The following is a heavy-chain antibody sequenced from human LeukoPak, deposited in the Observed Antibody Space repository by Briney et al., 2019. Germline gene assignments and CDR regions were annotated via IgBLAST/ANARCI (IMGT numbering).Heavy chain of an antibody. J-gene: IGHJ3*01. Sequence: EASVKVSCTASGYTFTGYNIHWVRQAPGQGLEWMGWINPNSGGTNYAQKFQGRVTMTRDTSISTAYMELSRLRSDDTAVYYCATGYGGGYDAFDFWGQGTMITISS. V-gene: IGHV1-2*02. CDR3: ATGYGGGYDAFDF. D-gene: IGHD3-9*01. CDR2: INPNSGGT. CDR1: GYTFTGYN.